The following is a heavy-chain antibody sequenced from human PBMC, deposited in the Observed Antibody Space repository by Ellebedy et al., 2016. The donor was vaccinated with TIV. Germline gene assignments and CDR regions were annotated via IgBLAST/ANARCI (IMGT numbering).Heavy chain of an antibody. Sequence: GGSLRLSCAASGFTFTGHAMSWARQAPGRGLDWVSAISGNGDNTYYADSVKGRFSISRDDSKNTVYLQMNSLRAEDTAVYYCTRSPKDHFYHGMDVWGQGTTVTVSS. CDR2: ISGNGDNT. D-gene: IGHD2/OR15-2a*01. CDR1: GFTFTGHA. V-gene: IGHV3-23*01. CDR3: TRSPKDHFYHGMDV. J-gene: IGHJ6*02.